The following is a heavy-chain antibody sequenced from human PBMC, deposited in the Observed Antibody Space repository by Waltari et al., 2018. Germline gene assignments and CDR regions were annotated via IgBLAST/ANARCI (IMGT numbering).Heavy chain of an antibody. V-gene: IGHV3-74*01. Sequence: EVQLMESGGDLVQPGGSLRLSCVVSGFTFNTFWMNWVRQAPGKGLGWGSRINNEGTYTTYADSVKGRCTISRDNAKNTLYLQMNSLRVEDTAVYYCGGGGLDGAAYWGQGTLVNVSS. CDR1: GFTFNTFW. J-gene: IGHJ4*02. D-gene: IGHD3-16*01. CDR2: INNEGTYT. CDR3: GGGGLDGAAY.